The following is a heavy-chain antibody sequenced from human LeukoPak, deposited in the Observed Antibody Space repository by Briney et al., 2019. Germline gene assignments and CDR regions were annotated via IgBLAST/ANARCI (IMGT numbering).Heavy chain of an antibody. Sequence: SYISSSGSTIYYADSVKGRFTISRDNAKNSLYLQMNSLRAEDTAVYYCARDQPVVIAGIQHWGQGTLVTVSS. CDR3: ARDQPVVIAGIQH. D-gene: IGHD2-21*01. J-gene: IGHJ1*01. CDR2: ISSSGSTI. V-gene: IGHV3-11*04.